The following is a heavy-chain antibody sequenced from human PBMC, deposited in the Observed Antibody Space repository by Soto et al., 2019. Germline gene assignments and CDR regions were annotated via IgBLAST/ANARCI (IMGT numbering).Heavy chain of an antibody. CDR1: GVTFSSYG. J-gene: IGHJ6*02. D-gene: IGHD3-3*01. Sequence: GGSLRLSCAASGVTFSSYGMHWVRQAPGKGLEWVAVIWYDGSNKYYADSVKGRFTISRDNSKNTLYLQMNSLRAEDTAVYYCARGGVEWQRPYYYSGMALGAQGTTVPVSS. CDR3: ARGGVEWQRPYYYSGMAL. V-gene: IGHV3-33*01. CDR2: IWYDGSNK.